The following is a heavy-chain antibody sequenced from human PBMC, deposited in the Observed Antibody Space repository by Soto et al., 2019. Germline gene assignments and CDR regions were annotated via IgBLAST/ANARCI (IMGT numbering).Heavy chain of an antibody. J-gene: IGHJ5*02. V-gene: IGHV3-21*04. D-gene: IGHD6-13*01. CDR1: GFTFSSYS. Sequence: GGSLRLSCAASGFTFSSYSMNWVRQAPGKGLEWVSSISSSSSYIYYADSVKGRFTISRDNAKNSLYLQMNSLRAEDTAVYYCAREDSSSWPTQYNWFDPWGQGTLVTVSS. CDR3: AREDSSSWPTQYNWFDP. CDR2: ISSSSSYI.